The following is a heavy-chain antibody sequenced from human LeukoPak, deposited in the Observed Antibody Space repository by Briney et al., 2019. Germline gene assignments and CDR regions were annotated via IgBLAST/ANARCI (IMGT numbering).Heavy chain of an antibody. V-gene: IGHV3-33*01. CDR3: ARGLMTPNTYCDL. J-gene: IGHJ4*02. CDR1: GFTYRNYG. D-gene: IGHD2-8*01. Sequence: GTSLRLSCAPSGFTYRNYGMHWVRQAPGKGLEWVSGLWYDGRNKAYADSVKGRFTISRDNSENMLYLQMNSLRDEDTAVYYCARGLMTPNTYCDLWGQGTLVTVSS. CDR2: LWYDGRNK.